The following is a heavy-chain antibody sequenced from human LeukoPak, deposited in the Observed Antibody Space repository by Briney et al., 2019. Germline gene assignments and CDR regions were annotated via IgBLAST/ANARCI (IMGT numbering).Heavy chain of an antibody. D-gene: IGHD6-19*01. CDR2: INWNGGST. Sequence: GGSLRLSCAASGFIFDDHGMSWVRQAPGKGLEWVSGINWNGGSTGYADSVKGRFTISRDNAKNSLYLQMNSLRADDTAMYYCARGVAGTGESDYWGQGTLVTVSS. V-gene: IGHV3-20*04. CDR3: ARGVAGTGESDY. J-gene: IGHJ4*02. CDR1: GFIFDDHG.